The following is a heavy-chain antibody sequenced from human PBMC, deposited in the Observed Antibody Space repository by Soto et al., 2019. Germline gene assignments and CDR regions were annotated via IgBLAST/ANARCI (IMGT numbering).Heavy chain of an antibody. J-gene: IGHJ6*02. CDR3: DGDILTGYSFYGMDV. V-gene: IGHV3-33*01. CDR1: GFTFSSYG. CDR2: IWYDGSKK. D-gene: IGHD3-9*01. Sequence: GSLRLSCAASGFTFSSYGMHRVRQAPGKGLEWVGVIWYDGSKKYYADSVKGRFTIPRDNSKNALYLQMNNLRAEDTAVYDCDGDILTGYSFYGMDVCGQGTTVTVYS.